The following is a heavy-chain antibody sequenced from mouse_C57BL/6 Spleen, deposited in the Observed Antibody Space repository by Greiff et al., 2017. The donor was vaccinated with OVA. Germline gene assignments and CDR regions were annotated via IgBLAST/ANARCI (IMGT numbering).Heavy chain of an antibody. CDR3: ARRDTTANWYVDV. CDR2: IYPRSGNT. CDR1: GYTFTSYG. Sequence: QVQLQQSGAELARPGASVKLSCKASGYTFTSYGISWVKQRTGQGLEWIGEIYPRSGNTYYNEKFKGKATLTADKSSSTAYMELRSLTSEDSAVYFCARRDTTANWYVDVWGTGTTVTVSS. D-gene: IGHD1-2*01. J-gene: IGHJ1*03. V-gene: IGHV1-81*01.